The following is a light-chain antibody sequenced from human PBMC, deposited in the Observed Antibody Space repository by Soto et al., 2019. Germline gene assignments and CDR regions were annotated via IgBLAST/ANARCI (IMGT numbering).Light chain of an antibody. CDR3: SSYADTNNLV. J-gene: IGLJ2*01. CDR2: EVT. V-gene: IGLV2-8*01. CDR1: GSDVASYDY. Sequence: QSVLTQPPSASGSPGPSVTISCTGTGSDVASYDYVSWYQQHPGKAPKLIIYEVTKRPSGVPDRFSASKSGTTASLTVSGLQAEDEADYYCSSYADTNNLVFGGGTKVTVL.